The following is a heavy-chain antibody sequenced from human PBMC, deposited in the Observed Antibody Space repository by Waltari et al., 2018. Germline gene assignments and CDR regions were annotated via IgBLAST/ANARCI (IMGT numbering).Heavy chain of an antibody. V-gene: IGHV4-59*11. D-gene: IGHD5-12*01. Sequence: QVQLQESGPGLVKPSETLSLTCTVSGGSISSHYWSWIRQPPGKGLEWIGYIYYSGSTNYNPSLKSRVTISVDTSKNQFSLKLSSVTAADTAVYYCARGVLYSGYDYDYYYYYMDVWGKGTTVTVSS. J-gene: IGHJ6*03. CDR1: GGSISSHY. CDR2: IYYSGST. CDR3: ARGVLYSGYDYDYYYYYMDV.